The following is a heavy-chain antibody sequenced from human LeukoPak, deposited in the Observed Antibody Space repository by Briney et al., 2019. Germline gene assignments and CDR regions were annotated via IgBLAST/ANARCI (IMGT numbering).Heavy chain of an antibody. D-gene: IGHD6-6*01. CDR2: ISSSSSTI. CDR3: ARSGVAARLSECYFDY. J-gene: IGHJ4*02. CDR1: GFTFSSYS. V-gene: IGHV3-48*01. Sequence: GGSLRLSCAASGFTFSSYSMNWVRQAPGKGLEWVPYISSSSSTIYYADPVKGRFTISRDNAKNSLYLQMNSLRAKDTAVYYCARSGVAARLSECYFDYWGQGTLVTVSS.